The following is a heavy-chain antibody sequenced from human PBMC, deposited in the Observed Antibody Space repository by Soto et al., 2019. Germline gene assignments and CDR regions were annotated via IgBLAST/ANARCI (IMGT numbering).Heavy chain of an antibody. CDR2: IYYSGST. CDR3: ARGDSSSFRYYYYYLDV. J-gene: IGHJ6*03. Sequence: PSETLSLTCTVSGGPISSYYWSWIRQPPGKGLEWIGYIYYSGSTNYNPSLKSRVTISVDTSKNQFSLKLSSVTAADPAVYYCARGDSSSFRYYYYYLDVWGKGTTVTVSS. D-gene: IGHD6-6*01. CDR1: GGPISSYY. V-gene: IGHV4-59*01.